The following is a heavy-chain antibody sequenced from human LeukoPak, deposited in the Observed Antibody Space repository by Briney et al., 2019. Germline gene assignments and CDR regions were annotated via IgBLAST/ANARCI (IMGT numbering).Heavy chain of an antibody. CDR1: GFTFSSYS. CDR3: ARDPHDYYDSSEVDI. J-gene: IGHJ3*02. Sequence: PGGSLRLSCVVSGFTFSSYSMNWVRQAPGKGLEWVSSISSSSSYIYYADSVKGRFTISRDNAKNSLYLQMNSLRAEDTAVYYCARDPHDYYDSSEVDIWGQGTMVTVSS. D-gene: IGHD3-22*01. CDR2: ISSSSSYI. V-gene: IGHV3-21*01.